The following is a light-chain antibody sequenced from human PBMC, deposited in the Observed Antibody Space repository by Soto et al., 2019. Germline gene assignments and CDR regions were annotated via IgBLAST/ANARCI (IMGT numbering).Light chain of an antibody. CDR2: GAS. Sequence: EIVMTEAPSTLSVSPWYRATLSCRSGQSVISDLSWYQQKPGQAPRLLIFGASTRATDITDRFSGSGYGTEFTITISSLQSEDFAVYYCQQYSNWPPVLTFGGGTKVDIK. V-gene: IGKV3-15*01. CDR1: QSVISD. J-gene: IGKJ4*01. CDR3: QQYSNWPPVLT.